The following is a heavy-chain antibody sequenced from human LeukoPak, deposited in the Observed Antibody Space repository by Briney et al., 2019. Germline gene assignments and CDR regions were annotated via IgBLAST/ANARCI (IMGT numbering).Heavy chain of an antibody. Sequence: PAGSLTLSCAASGFTVSSNYMSWVRQAPGKGLEWVSVIYSGGSTYYADSVKGRFTISRDNSKNTLYLQMNSLRAEDTAVYYCWLPGYLFDYWGEGTVAPVSS. V-gene: IGHV3-66*01. J-gene: IGHJ4*02. CDR3: WLPGYLFDY. CDR1: GFTVSSNY. D-gene: IGHD3-9*01. CDR2: IYSGGST.